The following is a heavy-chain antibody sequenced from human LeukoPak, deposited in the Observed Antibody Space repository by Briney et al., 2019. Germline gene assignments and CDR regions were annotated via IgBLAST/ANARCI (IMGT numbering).Heavy chain of an antibody. J-gene: IGHJ4*02. V-gene: IGHV4-61*01. CDR3: ARTGSTGGY. CDR2: IHYSGST. D-gene: IGHD1-1*01. CDR1: GGSVSGGNYY. Sequence: PSETLSLTCTVSGGSVSGGNYYCSWLRQSPGKRLEWIGYIHYSGSTVYNPSLKSRVTMSIDTSKNQFSLNLSSVTAADTAVYYCARTGSTGGYWGQGTLVTVSS.